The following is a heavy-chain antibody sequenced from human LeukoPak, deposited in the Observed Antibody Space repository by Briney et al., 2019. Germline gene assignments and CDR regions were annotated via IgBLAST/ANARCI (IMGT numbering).Heavy chain of an antibody. CDR2: IYYSGST. CDR1: GGSISSYY. V-gene: IGHV4-59*01. D-gene: IGHD4-17*01. CDR3: ARGIPNYYGETPALSPIGSYMDV. Sequence: PSETLSLTCTVSGGSISSYYWSWIRQPPGKGLDGIGYIYYSGSTNYNPSLKSRVTISVDTSKNQFSLKLSSVTAADTAVYYCARGIPNYYGETPALSPIGSYMDVWGKGTTVTVSS. J-gene: IGHJ6*03.